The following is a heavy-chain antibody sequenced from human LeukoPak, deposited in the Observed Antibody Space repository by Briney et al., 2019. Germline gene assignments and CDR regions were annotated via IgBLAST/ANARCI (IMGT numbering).Heavy chain of an antibody. CDR2: ITGSGGNT. CDR3: AKLAGPTVTADY. J-gene: IGHJ4*02. V-gene: IGHV3-23*01. CDR1: GFTSINHA. Sequence: GGSLRLSCAASGFTSINHAMSWVRQAPGKGLEWVSSITGSGGNTYYADPVRGRFTISRDNSKNTLYLQMNSLRVEDTALYYCAKLAGPTVTADYWGQGTLVTVSS. D-gene: IGHD4-17*01.